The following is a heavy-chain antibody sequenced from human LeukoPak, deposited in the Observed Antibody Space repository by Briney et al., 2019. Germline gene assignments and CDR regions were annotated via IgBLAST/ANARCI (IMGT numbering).Heavy chain of an antibody. CDR1: GFTFSSYG. CDR3: AKDRDYGDYPSAYYYYMDV. D-gene: IGHD4-17*01. Sequence: GGSLRLSCAASGFTFSSYGIRWVRQAPGKGLEWVSFIRYDGTNKWYADSVKGRFTISRDNSKNTLYLQMNSLRVEDTAVYHCAKDRDYGDYPSAYYYYMDVWGNGTTVTVSS. CDR2: IRYDGTNK. J-gene: IGHJ6*03. V-gene: IGHV3-30*02.